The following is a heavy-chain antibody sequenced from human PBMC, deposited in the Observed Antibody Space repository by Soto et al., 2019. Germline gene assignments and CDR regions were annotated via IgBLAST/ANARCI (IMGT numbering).Heavy chain of an antibody. V-gene: IGHV3-15*07. D-gene: IGHD6-6*01. J-gene: IGHJ3*02. CDR3: ATCIAARACAFDM. CDR1: GFTFTNAW. Sequence: EVQLVESGGGLVEPGGSLRLSCAASGFTFTNAWMNWVRQAPGKGLEWVGRLKSIADAETTDYAAPVQGRFSISRDDSKNTLYLQMNSLKTEDTAVYYCATCIAARACAFDMWGQGTMVTVSS. CDR2: LKSIADAETT.